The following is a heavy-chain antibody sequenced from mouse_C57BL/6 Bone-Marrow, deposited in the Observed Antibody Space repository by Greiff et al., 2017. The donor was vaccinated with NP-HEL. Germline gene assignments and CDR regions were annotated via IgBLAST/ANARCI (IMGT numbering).Heavy chain of an antibody. CDR2: INPYNGGT. J-gene: IGHJ2*01. V-gene: IGHV1-19*01. Sequence: EVQLQQSGPVLVKPGASVKMSCKASGYTFTDYYMNWVKQSHGKSLEWTGVINPYNGGTSYNQKFKGKATLTVDKSSSTAYMELNSLTSEDSAVYYCAREVGIYYDYDRFYWGQGTTLTVSS. CDR1: GYTFTDYY. CDR3: AREVGIYYDYDRFY. D-gene: IGHD2-4*01.